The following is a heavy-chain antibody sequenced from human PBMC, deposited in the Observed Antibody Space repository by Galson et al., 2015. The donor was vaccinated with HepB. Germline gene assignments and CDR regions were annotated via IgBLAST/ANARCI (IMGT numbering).Heavy chain of an antibody. J-gene: IGHJ5*02. CDR2: IYYSGST. CDR3: ARAGGDSSSWYGLYWFDP. D-gene: IGHD6-13*01. CDR1: GGSISSYY. Sequence: SETLSLTCTVSGGSISSYYWSWIRQPPGKGLEWIGYIYYSGSTNYNPSLKSRVTISVDTSKNQFSLKLSSVTAADTAVYYCARAGGDSSSWYGLYWFDPWGQGTLVTVSS. V-gene: IGHV4-59*01.